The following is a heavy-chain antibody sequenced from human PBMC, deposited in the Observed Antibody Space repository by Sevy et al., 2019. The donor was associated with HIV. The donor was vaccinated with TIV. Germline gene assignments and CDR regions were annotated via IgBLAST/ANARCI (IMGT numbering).Heavy chain of an antibody. J-gene: IGHJ6*02. V-gene: IGHV3-53*01. CDR3: AREDIVLGEGNYYGMDV. CDR1: EFTVSSNY. CDR2: IYSGGST. D-gene: IGHD2-15*01. Sequence: GGSLRLSCAASEFTVSSNYMSWVRQAPGKGLEWVSVIYSGGSTYYAYSVKGRFTISRDNSQNTVYLQMNSLRAEDTAVHYCAREDIVLGEGNYYGMDVWGQGTTVTVSS.